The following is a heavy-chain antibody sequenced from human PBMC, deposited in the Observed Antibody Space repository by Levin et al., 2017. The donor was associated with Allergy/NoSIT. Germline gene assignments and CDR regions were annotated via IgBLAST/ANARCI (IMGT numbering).Heavy chain of an antibody. Sequence: SETLSLTCAVYGGSFSGYYWSWIRQPPGKGLEWIGEINHSGSTNYNPSLKSRVTISVDTSKNQFSLKLSSVTAADTAVYYCARWKGYSYGYGPKYYFDYWGQGTLVTVSS. CDR2: INHSGST. CDR1: GGSFSGYY. J-gene: IGHJ4*02. V-gene: IGHV4-34*01. CDR3: ARWKGYSYGYGPKYYFDY. D-gene: IGHD5-18*01.